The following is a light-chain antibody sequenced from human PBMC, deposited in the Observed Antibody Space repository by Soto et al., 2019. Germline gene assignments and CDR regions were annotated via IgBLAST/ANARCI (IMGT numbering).Light chain of an antibody. CDR3: QQRSNWPLT. J-gene: IGKJ1*01. Sequence: EIVLTQSPATRSLSPGEIATLSCIPSQSVSSDFAWYQQKPGQAPRLLIYDASNRATGIPARFSGSGSGTDFTLTISSLEPEDFAVYYGQQRSNWPLTFGQGTKVEIK. V-gene: IGKV3-11*01. CDR2: DAS. CDR1: QSVSSD.